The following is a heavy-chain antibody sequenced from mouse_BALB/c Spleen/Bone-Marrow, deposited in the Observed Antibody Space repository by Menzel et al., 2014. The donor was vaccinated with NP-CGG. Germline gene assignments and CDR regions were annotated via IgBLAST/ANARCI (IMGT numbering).Heavy chain of an antibody. CDR1: GFSFTSYG. Sequence: GKLMGSGPGLVAPSQSLSITCPFSGFSFTSYGVSWVRQPPGKGLGWLGVIWGDGSTNYHSALISRLSISKDNSKSQVFLKLNSLQTDDTATYYCRGGPWFAYWGQGTLVTVSA. CDR3: RGGPWFAY. CDR2: IWGDGST. D-gene: IGHD3-3*01. J-gene: IGHJ3*01. V-gene: IGHV2-3*01.